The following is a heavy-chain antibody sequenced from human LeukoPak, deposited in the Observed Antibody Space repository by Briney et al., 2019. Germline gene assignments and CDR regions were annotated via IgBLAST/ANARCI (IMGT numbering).Heavy chain of an antibody. CDR2: IDPSDSFT. CDR1: GYSFSFYW. J-gene: IGHJ3*01. D-gene: IGHD5-12*01. CDR3: ARPTSGYDLDDAFDV. V-gene: IGHV5-10-1*01. Sequence: KRGESLKISCKGSGYSFSFYWISWVRQMPGKGLEWMGRIDPSDSFTNYSPSFQGHVTISVDTSISTAYLQWSSLEASDTATYYCARPTSGYDLDDAFDVWGQGTLVTVSS.